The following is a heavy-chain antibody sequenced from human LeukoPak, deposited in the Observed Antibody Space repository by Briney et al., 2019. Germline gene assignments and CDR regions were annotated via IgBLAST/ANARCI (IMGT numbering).Heavy chain of an antibody. CDR3: ASSRSGDGYIY. CDR1: GGTFISYA. CDR2: IIPIFGTA. V-gene: IGHV1-69*01. J-gene: IGHJ4*02. Sequence: SVKVSCKASGGTFISYAISWVRQAPGQGLEWMGGIIPIFGTANYAQKFQGRVTITADESTSTAYMELSSLRSEDTAVYYCASSRSGDGYIYWGQGTLVTVSS. D-gene: IGHD5-24*01.